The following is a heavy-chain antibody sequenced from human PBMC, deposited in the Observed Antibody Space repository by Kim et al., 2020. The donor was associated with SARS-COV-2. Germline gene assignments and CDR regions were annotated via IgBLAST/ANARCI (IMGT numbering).Heavy chain of an antibody. CDR2: IWYDGSNK. CDR1: GFTFSSYA. J-gene: IGHJ3*02. Sequence: GGSLRLSCAASGFTFSSYAMHWVRQAPGKGLEWVAVIWYDGSNKYYADSVKGRFTISRDNSKNTLYLQMNSLRAEDTAVYYCAKVKSKNSSGRADAFDIWGQGTMVTVSS. CDR3: AKVKSKNSSGRADAFDI. V-gene: IGHV3-33*06. D-gene: IGHD6-19*01.